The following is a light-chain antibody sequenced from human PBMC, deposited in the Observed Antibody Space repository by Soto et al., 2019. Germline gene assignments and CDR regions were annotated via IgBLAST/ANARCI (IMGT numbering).Light chain of an antibody. CDR1: NSDVGGYNY. CDR3: SSYTGSNTLEV. V-gene: IGLV2-14*01. Sequence: QSALTQPASVSGSPGQSITISCTGTNSDVGGYNYVSWYQQHPGKAPKLMIYDVSNRPLGVSNRFSGSKSGNMASLTISGLQAEDEADYYCSSYTGSNTLEVFGVGTKLTVL. CDR2: DVS. J-gene: IGLJ1*01.